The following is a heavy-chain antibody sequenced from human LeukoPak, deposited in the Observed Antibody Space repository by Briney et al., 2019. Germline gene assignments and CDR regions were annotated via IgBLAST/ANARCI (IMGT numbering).Heavy chain of an antibody. D-gene: IGHD6-6*01. J-gene: IGHJ6*03. V-gene: IGHV3-73*01. CDR2: IRSKASSYAT. Sequence: PGGSLRLSCAASGFTFSGSAMHWVRQASGKGLEWVGRIRSKASSYATAYAASVKGRFTISRDDSKNTAYLQMNSLKTEDTAVYYCTIPIYSSSSEHPLYYYYYMDVWGKGTTVTVSS. CDR1: GFTFSGSA. CDR3: TIPIYSSSSEHPLYYYYYMDV.